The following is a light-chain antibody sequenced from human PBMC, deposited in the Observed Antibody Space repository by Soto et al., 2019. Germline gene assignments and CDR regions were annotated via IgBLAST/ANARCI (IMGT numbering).Light chain of an antibody. CDR3: CSYAGSRGVI. V-gene: IGLV2-23*01. CDR2: EGG. Sequence: QSVLTQPASVSGSPGQSITISCTGTSSDIGSYNLVSWYQQHPGKAPKLMIYEGGKRPSGISNRFSGSKSDNTASLTISGLQAEDEADYYCCSYAGSRGVIFGGGTQLTVL. J-gene: IGLJ2*01. CDR1: SSDIGSYNL.